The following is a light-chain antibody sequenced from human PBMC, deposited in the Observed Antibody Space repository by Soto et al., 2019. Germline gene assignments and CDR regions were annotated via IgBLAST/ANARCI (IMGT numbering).Light chain of an antibody. CDR2: AAS. V-gene: IGKV1-39*01. Sequence: DIQMTQSPSSLSASVGDRVTITCRASQSISNYLNWYQQKPGKAPKLLIYAASSLQSGVPPRFSGSGSGTDFTLTISSLQPEDFATYYCQQSYSTPRTFGQGTKVDIK. J-gene: IGKJ1*01. CDR1: QSISNY. CDR3: QQSYSTPRT.